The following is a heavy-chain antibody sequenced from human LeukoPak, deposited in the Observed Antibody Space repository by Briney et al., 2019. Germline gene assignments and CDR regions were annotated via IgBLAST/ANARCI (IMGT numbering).Heavy chain of an antibody. CDR1: GFSFSNYA. D-gene: IGHD4-11*01. J-gene: IGHJ4*02. Sequence: GGSLRLSCAASGFSFSNYAITWVRQAPGKGLEWVANIKQDGSEKYYVDSVKGRFTISRDNAKNSLYLQMNSLRAEDTAVYYCARVQVLDYWGQGTLVTVSS. CDR2: IKQDGSEK. CDR3: ARVQVLDY. V-gene: IGHV3-7*05.